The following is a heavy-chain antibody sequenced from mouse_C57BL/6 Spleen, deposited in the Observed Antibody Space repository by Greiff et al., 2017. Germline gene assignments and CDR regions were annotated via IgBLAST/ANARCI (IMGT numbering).Heavy chain of an antibody. D-gene: IGHD6-5*01. CDR1: GFTFSDYG. CDR3: ARERAYGLFDY. Sequence: DVKLVESGGGLVKPGGSLKLSCAASGFTFSDYGMHWVRQAPEKGLEWVAYISSGGSTIYYADTVKGRFTISRDNAKNTLFLQMTSLRSEDTAMYYCARERAYGLFDYWGQGTTLTVSS. CDR2: ISSGGSTI. J-gene: IGHJ2*01. V-gene: IGHV5-17*01.